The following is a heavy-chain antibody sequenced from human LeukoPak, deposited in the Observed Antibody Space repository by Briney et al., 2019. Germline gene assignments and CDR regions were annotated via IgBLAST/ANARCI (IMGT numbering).Heavy chain of an antibody. V-gene: IGHV4-39*01. Sequence: PSETLSLTCTVSGGSISSGSYYWGWIRQPPGKGLEWIGTIYYTGSTYYNPSLKSRVTISVDTSKNQFSLNLSSVTAADTAVYFCARLIRVATTAGKYYFDYWGQGTLVTVSS. D-gene: IGHD5-24*01. CDR3: ARLIRVATTAGKYYFDY. CDR2: IYYTGST. CDR1: GGSISSGSYY. J-gene: IGHJ4*02.